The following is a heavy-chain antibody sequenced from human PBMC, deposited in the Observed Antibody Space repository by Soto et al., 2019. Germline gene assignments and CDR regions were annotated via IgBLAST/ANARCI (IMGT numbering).Heavy chain of an antibody. V-gene: IGHV4-59*01. CDR3: AGALGFAGYDSHGAFDI. D-gene: IGHD3-22*01. Sequence: QVQLQESGPGLVKPSETLSLTCTVSGGSISSYYWSWIRQPPGKGLEWIGDIYYSGSTNYDPSLRRRVRIAVETAKDLWAQRGVLVTAADTGVYYCAGALGFAGYDSHGAFDIWGQGTMVAGSS. CDR1: GGSISSYY. J-gene: IGHJ3*02. CDR2: IYYSGST.